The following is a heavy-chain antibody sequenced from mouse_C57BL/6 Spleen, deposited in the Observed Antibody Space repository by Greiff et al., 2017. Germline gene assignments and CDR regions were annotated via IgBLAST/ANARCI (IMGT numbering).Heavy chain of an antibody. CDR2: IDPSDSYT. D-gene: IGHD2-4*01. Sequence: QVQLQQPGAELVMPGASVKLSCKASGYTFTSYWMHWVKQRPGQGLEWIGEIDPSDSYTNYNQKFKGKSTLTVDKSSSTAYMQRSSLTSEDSAVYYCARRGTLIFFDYWGQGTTLTVSS. J-gene: IGHJ2*01. CDR3: ARRGTLIFFDY. CDR1: GYTFTSYW. V-gene: IGHV1-69*01.